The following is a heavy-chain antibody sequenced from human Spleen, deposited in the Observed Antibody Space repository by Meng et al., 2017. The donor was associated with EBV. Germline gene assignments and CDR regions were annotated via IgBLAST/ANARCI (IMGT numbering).Heavy chain of an antibody. CDR1: GGSISDNYW. D-gene: IGHD3-3*01. V-gene: IGHV4-4*02. Sequence: QVKLQESGPGLVKPSGTLSLTCAVSGGSISDNYWWSWVRQVPGKGLEWIGEIYHSGTTSTNPSLRSRITLSLDKSKNEFSLQLNSVTAADTAIYFCTRLGGSFDFWIWGHGTLVTVSS. CDR2: IYHSGTT. CDR3: TRLGGSFDFWI. J-gene: IGHJ4*01.